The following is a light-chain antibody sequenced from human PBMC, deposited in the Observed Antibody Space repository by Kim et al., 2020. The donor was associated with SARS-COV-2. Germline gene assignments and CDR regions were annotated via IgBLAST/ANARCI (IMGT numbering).Light chain of an antibody. Sequence: DIQMTQSPSTLSASVGDRVTITCRASQSIRTWLAWYQQKPGKAPKLLIYEASNLASGVPFRFSGSGSGTEFTVTISSLQPDDFATYYCQQYNSYPYTFGQGTKLEI. CDR1: QSIRTW. V-gene: IGKV1-5*01. J-gene: IGKJ2*01. CDR2: EAS. CDR3: QQYNSYPYT.